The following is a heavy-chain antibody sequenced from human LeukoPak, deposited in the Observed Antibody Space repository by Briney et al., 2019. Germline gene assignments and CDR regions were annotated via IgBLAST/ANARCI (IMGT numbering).Heavy chain of an antibody. V-gene: IGHV4-59*11. Sequence: SETLSLTCTVSGGSISSHYRSWIRQPPGKGLEWIGYIYYSGSTNYNPSLKSRVTISVDTSKNQFSLKLSSVTAADTAVYYCARDTGSGARGVDYWGQGTLVTVSS. D-gene: IGHD3-10*01. CDR3: ARDTGSGARGVDY. J-gene: IGHJ4*02. CDR1: GGSISSHY. CDR2: IYYSGST.